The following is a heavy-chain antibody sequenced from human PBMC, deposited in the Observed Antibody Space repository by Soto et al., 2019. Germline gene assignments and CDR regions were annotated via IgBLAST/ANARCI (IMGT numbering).Heavy chain of an antibody. CDR1: GGSISSGGYY. J-gene: IGHJ5*02. D-gene: IGHD2-21*02. Sequence: PSETLSLTCTVSGGSISSGGYYWSWLRQHPGKGLEWIGYIYYSGSTYYNPSLKSRVTISVDTSKNQFSLKLSSVTAAGTAVYYCARAAYCGGDCYSGFPSWGQGTLVTVSS. CDR3: ARAAYCGGDCYSGFPS. CDR2: IYYSGST. V-gene: IGHV4-31*03.